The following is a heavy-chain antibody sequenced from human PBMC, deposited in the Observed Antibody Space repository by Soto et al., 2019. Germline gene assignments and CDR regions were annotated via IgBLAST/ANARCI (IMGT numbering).Heavy chain of an antibody. J-gene: IGHJ4*02. D-gene: IGHD3-9*01. CDR2: IYYSGTT. V-gene: IGHV4-28*01. CDR3: TRHPGYYDILTGYTTYYFDY. Sequence: SETLSLTCAVSGYSISSSNGWGWIRQPPGKGLEWIGYIYYSGTTYYNPSLKSRVTMSVDTSKNQFSLKLTSVTAVDTAVYYCTRHPGYYDILTGYTTYYFDYWGQGILVTVSS. CDR1: GYSISSSNG.